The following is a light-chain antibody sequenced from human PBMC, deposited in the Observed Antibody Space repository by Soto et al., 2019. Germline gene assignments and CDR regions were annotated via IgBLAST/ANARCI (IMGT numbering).Light chain of an antibody. CDR3: QQYYNWPYT. J-gene: IGKJ2*01. Sequence: EIVMTQSPATLSVSPGERATLSCRASQSVSSNLAWYQQKPGQAPRLLIYGASTRATGIPARFSGSGSGTEFTLTISSLQSEAFAVYYCQQYYNWPYTFGQGTQLHIK. CDR1: QSVSSN. CDR2: GAS. V-gene: IGKV3-15*01.